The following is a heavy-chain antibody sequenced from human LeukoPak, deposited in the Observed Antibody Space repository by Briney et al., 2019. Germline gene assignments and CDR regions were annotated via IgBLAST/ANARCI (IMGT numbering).Heavy chain of an antibody. CDR1: GFVFSGHE. V-gene: IGHV3-48*03. Sequence: PGGSLRLSCAASGFVFSGHEMNWVRQAPGKGLEWVSYISISGSTIFYADSVRGRFTISRDNAKNSLYLQMNSLRAEDTAAYYCARGGSSGYDYNAFDMWGQGTVVTVSS. CDR2: ISISGSTI. CDR3: ARGGSSGYDYNAFDM. J-gene: IGHJ3*02. D-gene: IGHD3-22*01.